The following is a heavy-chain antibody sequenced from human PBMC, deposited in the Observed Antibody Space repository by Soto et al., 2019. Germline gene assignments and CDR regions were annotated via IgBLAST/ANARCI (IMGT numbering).Heavy chain of an antibody. Sequence: QVPLVQSGAEVKKPGASVKVSCKASGYTFTSYDINWVRQATGQGLEWMGWMNPNSGNTGYAQKFQGRVTMTRNTSISTAYMELSSLRSEDTAVYYCARASFGYYGSGSYGLYDYWGQGTLVTVSS. D-gene: IGHD3-10*01. V-gene: IGHV1-8*01. CDR2: MNPNSGNT. J-gene: IGHJ4*02. CDR3: ARASFGYYGSGSYGLYDY. CDR1: GYTFTSYD.